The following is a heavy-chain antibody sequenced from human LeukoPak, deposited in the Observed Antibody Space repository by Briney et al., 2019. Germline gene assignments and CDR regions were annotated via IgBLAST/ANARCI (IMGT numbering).Heavy chain of an antibody. Sequence: GGSLRLSCAASGFTFSSYEMNWVRQAPGKGLEWVSYISSRGSTIYYADSVKGRFTISRDNAKNSLFLQMNRLRAEDTAAYYCATGPGRDAYNFVSYWGQGTLVTVSS. CDR1: GFTFSSYE. CDR3: ATGPGRDAYNFVSY. J-gene: IGHJ4*02. CDR2: ISSRGSTI. D-gene: IGHD5-24*01. V-gene: IGHV3-48*03.